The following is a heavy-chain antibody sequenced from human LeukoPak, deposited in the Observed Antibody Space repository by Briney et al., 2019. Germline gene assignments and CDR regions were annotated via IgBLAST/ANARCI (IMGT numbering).Heavy chain of an antibody. Sequence: GGSLRLSCEASGLPFSSHGMHWVRQAPGTGLEWVPFISDDGSKKWYADSVKGRFTISRDNSKNTVHLQMNSLRAEDTAIYYCAAISSSYYNDLKPENWFDPWGQGTLVTVSS. V-gene: IGHV3-33*05. CDR1: GLPFSSHG. D-gene: IGHD3-10*01. J-gene: IGHJ5*02. CDR2: ISDDGSKK. CDR3: AAISSSYYNDLKPENWFDP.